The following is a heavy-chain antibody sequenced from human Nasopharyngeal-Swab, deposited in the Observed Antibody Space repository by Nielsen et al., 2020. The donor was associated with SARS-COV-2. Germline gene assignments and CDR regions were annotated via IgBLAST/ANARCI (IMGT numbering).Heavy chain of an antibody. CDR3: ARGSETHDYSNYVFNVYYYYMDV. CDR2: IIPIFGTA. CDR1: GGTFSSYA. J-gene: IGHJ6*03. V-gene: IGHV1-69*13. Sequence: LVKVSCKASGGTFSSYAISWVRQPPGQGLEWMGGIIPIFGTANYAQKFQGRVTITADESTSTAYMELSSLRSEDTAVYYCARGSETHDYSNYVFNVYYYYMDVWGKGTTVTVSS. D-gene: IGHD4-11*01.